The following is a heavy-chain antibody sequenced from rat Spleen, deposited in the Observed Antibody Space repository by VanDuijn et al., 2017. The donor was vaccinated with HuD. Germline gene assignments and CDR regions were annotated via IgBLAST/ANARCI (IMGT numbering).Heavy chain of an antibody. D-gene: IGHD1-4*01. Sequence: QVQLKESGPGLVQPSQTLSLTCTVSGFSLTSYNVHWVRQPTGKGLEWMGVISTGGNTYYNSALKSRLSISRDTAKSQVFLKMNSLQTEDTAIYFCIRESLPGYNSHWFVYWGQGTLVTVSS. V-gene: IGHV2-30*01. CDR2: ISTGGNT. J-gene: IGHJ3*01. CDR3: IRESLPGYNSHWFVY. CDR1: GFSLTSYN.